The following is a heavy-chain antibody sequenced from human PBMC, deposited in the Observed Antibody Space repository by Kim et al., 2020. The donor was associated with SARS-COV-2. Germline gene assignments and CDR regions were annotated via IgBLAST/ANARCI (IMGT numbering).Heavy chain of an antibody. CDR1: GGTLKNYA. CDR3: ARENGPHLFDC. CDR2: IIPMFDTV. V-gene: IGHV1-69*13. J-gene: IGHJ4*02. Sequence: SVKVSCTAPGGTLKNYAVSWVRQAPGQGLEWMGGIIPMFDTVKYAQKFQGRVTITADESTATAYMDLSSLRSDDTAIYYCARENGPHLFDCWGQGTLVTVSS.